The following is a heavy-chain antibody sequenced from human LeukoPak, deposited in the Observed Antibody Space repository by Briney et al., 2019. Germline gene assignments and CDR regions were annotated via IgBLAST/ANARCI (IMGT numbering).Heavy chain of an antibody. CDR2: ISSSGSTI. D-gene: IGHD4-23*01. CDR1: GFTFSSYE. CDR3: ARDQGGNLPWAAFDI. J-gene: IGHJ3*02. V-gene: IGHV3-48*03. Sequence: GGSLRLSCAASGFTFSSYEMNWVRQAPGKGLEGVSYISSSGSTIYYADSVKGRFTISRDNAKNSLYLQMNSLRAEDTAVYYCARDQGGNLPWAAFDIWGQGTMVTVSS.